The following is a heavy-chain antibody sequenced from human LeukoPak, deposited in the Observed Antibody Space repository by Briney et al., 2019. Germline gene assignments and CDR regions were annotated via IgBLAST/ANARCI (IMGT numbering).Heavy chain of an antibody. Sequence: GGSLRLSCAASGFTFSSYSMNWVRQAPGKGLEWVAVISYDGSNKYYADSVKGRFTISRDNSKNTLYLQMNSLRAEDTAVYYCAKDSAYSYGYGYYFDYWGQGTLVTVSS. CDR3: AKDSAYSYGYGYYFDY. CDR1: GFTFSSYS. V-gene: IGHV3-30*18. D-gene: IGHD5-18*01. J-gene: IGHJ4*02. CDR2: ISYDGSNK.